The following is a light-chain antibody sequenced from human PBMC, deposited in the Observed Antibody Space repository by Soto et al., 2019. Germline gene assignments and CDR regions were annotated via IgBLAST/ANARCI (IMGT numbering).Light chain of an antibody. Sequence: EIVMTQSPLSLPVTPGEPASISCRSSQSLLHSDGYNYLAWYLQKPGHSPQLLIDLASTRASGVPDRFSGSGSGTDFSLKISRVEAEDVGVYYCVQALQTPTFGGGTKVEI. CDR2: LAS. V-gene: IGKV2-28*01. J-gene: IGKJ4*01. CDR3: VQALQTPT. CDR1: QSLLHSDGYNY.